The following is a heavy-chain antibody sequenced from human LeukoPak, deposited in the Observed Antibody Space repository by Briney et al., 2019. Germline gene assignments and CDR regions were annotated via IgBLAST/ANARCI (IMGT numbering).Heavy chain of an antibody. J-gene: IGHJ3*02. Sequence: ASVTVSCTASGYTFTGYYMHWVRHAPGQGLEWMGWINPNSGGRNYAQKLQGSVTMTRDTSIRTVYVEVSSLSSDDTTVYYCARRRVYDILTSYAFDIWGQGTMVTVSS. CDR3: ARRRVYDILTSYAFDI. CDR1: GYTFTGYY. V-gene: IGHV1-2*02. CDR2: INPNSGGR. D-gene: IGHD3-9*01.